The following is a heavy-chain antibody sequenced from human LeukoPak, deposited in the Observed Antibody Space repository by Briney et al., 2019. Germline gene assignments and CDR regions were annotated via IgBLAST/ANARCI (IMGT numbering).Heavy chain of an antibody. J-gene: IGHJ4*02. Sequence: PGGSLRLSCAASGFTFSNYAMGWVGQAPGKGLEWVSTINDSGGRTHYADSVKGRFTISRDNSKNTLYLQMKSLRAEDTAVYYCDGADYWGQGTLVTVSS. CDR2: INDSGGRT. CDR3: DGADY. CDR1: GFTFSNYA. V-gene: IGHV3-23*01.